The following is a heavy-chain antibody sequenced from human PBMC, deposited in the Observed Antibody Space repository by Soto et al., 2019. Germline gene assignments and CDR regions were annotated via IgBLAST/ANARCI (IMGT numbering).Heavy chain of an antibody. CDR1: GYSFADHA. Sequence: ASVKVSCKASGYSFADHAMHWVRQAPGQRLEWLGWINAGYGNTKYSQRFQDRVTITRDTSATTAYMELSSLIFEDTAVYYCARDTGNSGHNWLDTWGQGTLATVSP. CDR2: INAGYGNT. V-gene: IGHV1-3*01. D-gene: IGHD1-1*01. J-gene: IGHJ5*02. CDR3: ARDTGNSGHNWLDT.